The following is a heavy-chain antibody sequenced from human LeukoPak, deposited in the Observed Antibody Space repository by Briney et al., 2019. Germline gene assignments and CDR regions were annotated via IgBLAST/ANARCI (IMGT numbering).Heavy chain of an antibody. D-gene: IGHD3-10*01. CDR2: ISYDGSNK. Sequence: GGSLRLSCAASGFTFSSYAMHWVRQAPGKGLEWVAVISYDGSNKYYADSVKGRFTISRDNSKNTLYLQMNSLRAEDTAVYYCARVPGRFSYYYYGMDVWGQGTTVTVSS. J-gene: IGHJ6*02. V-gene: IGHV3-30*04. CDR1: GFTFSSYA. CDR3: ARVPGRFSYYYYGMDV.